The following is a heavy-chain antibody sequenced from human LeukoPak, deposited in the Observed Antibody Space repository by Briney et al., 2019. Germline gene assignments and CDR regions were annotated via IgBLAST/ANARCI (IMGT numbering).Heavy chain of an antibody. V-gene: IGHV4-4*07. CDR2: IETSGNT. D-gene: IGHD6-13*01. J-gene: IGHJ6*03. CDR1: GGSISSYY. CDR3: ARGAYSSSWPYYYYYYMDV. Sequence: SETLSLTCTVSGGSISSYYWSWIRQPAGKGLEWIGRIETSGNTNYNPSLKSRVTISVDTSKNQFSLKLSSVTAADTAVYYCARGAYSSSWPYYYYYYMDVWGKGTTVTISS.